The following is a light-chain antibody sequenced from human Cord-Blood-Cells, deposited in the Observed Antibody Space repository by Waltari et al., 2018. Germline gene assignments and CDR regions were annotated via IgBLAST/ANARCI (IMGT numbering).Light chain of an antibody. CDR1: SSDVGSYNL. CDR2: EGS. CDR3: CSYAGSSTFVV. V-gene: IGLV2-23*03. Sequence: QSALTQPASVSGSPGQSITISCTGTSSDVGSYNLISWYQQHPGKAPKLMIYEGSKRPSGVSNRFSGSNSGHTASLTISGLQAEDEADYYCCSYAGSSTFVVFGGGTKLTVL. J-gene: IGLJ2*01.